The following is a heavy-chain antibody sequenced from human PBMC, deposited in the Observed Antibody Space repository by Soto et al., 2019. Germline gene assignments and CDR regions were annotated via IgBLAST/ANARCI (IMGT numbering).Heavy chain of an antibody. CDR3: AKGTSSEFLLSFDD. J-gene: IGHJ4*01. V-gene: IGHV3-23*01. CDR1: GFRSSPYGFSTYA. CDR2: ITGSGSHS. D-gene: IGHD3-10*01. Sequence: PGGALRLSCTASGFRSSPYGFSTYAMTCFRQPTGKGLEWVSVITGSGSHSYYADSVKGRFTISRDNSRNTLFLQMDSLRADETAVYLCAKGTSSEFLLSFDDWGHGTLVTVSS.